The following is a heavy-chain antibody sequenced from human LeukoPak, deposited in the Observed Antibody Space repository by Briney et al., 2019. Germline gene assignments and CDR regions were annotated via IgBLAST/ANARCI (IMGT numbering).Heavy chain of an antibody. J-gene: IGHJ4*02. CDR3: ATGYDSSGNSDY. V-gene: IGHV1-8*02. CDR1: GYTFTSYG. Sequence: ASVKVSCKASGYTFTSYGISWVRQAPGQGLEWMGWMNPNSGNTGYAQKFQGRVTMTRNTSISTAYMELSSLRSEDTAVYYCATGYDSSGNSDYWGQGTLVTVSS. D-gene: IGHD3-22*01. CDR2: MNPNSGNT.